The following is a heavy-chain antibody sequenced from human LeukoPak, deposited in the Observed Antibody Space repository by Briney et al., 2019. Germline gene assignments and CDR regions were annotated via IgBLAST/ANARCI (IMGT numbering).Heavy chain of an antibody. Sequence: GGSLRLSCAVSGFSVSSNYISWVRQAPGKGLEWVSVIYAGGDTYYSDSVKGRFTISRDNSKNTLYLQMNSLRAEDTAVYYCAREPITMIVVALPYFDYWGQGTLVTVSS. CDR1: GFSVSSNY. J-gene: IGHJ4*02. V-gene: IGHV3-53*05. CDR2: IYAGGDT. D-gene: IGHD3-22*01. CDR3: AREPITMIVVALPYFDY.